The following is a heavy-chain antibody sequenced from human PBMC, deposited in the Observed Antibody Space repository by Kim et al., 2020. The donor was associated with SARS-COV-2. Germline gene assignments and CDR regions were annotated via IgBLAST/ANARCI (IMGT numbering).Heavy chain of an antibody. V-gene: IGHV4-59*13. D-gene: IGHD3-3*01. CDR3: ARKGDFWSGYPNSSPWYFDL. J-gene: IGHJ2*01. Sequence: SETLSLTCTVSGGSISSYYWSWIRQPPGKGLEWIGYIYYSGSTNYNPSLKSRVTISVDTSKNQFSLKLSSVTAADTAVYYCARKGDFWSGYPNSSPWYFDLWGRGTLVTVSS. CDR2: IYYSGST. CDR1: GGSISSYY.